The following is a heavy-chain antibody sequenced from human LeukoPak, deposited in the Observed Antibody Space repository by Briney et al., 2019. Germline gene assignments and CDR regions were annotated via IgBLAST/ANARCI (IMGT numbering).Heavy chain of an antibody. CDR1: GFDLSPYT. CDR3: ARKISPPSWFDP. V-gene: IGHV3-48*04. D-gene: IGHD2/OR15-2a*01. CDR2: ISSSGSTI. J-gene: IGHJ5*02. Sequence: GGSLRLSCSASGFDLSPYTMNWVRQAPGKGLEWVSYISSSGSTIYYADSVKGRFTISRDNAKNSLYLQMNSLRAEDTAVYYCARKISPPSWFDPWGQGTLVTVSS.